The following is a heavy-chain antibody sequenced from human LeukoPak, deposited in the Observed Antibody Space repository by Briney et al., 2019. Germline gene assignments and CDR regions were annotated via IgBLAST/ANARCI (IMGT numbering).Heavy chain of an antibody. CDR1: GGSISSYY. CDR2: ISASGST. J-gene: IGHJ5*02. CDR3: ATDISWFDP. Sequence: PSETLSLTCTVSGGSISSYYWSWIRQPAGKGLEWIGRISASGSTNYAPSLRSRATMSVDTSKNQFSLKLNSVTAADTAVYYCATDISWFDPWGRGTLVTVSS. V-gene: IGHV4-4*07.